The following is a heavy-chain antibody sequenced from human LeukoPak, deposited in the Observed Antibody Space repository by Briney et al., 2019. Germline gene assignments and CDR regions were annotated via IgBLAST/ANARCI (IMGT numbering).Heavy chain of an antibody. CDR2: TSGDEDST. D-gene: IGHD6-19*01. CDR1: GFTFKSFA. Sequence: GGSLSLSCAASGFTFKSFAMSWVRQAPGKGLEWVAVTSGDEDSTHYAESVRGRFIISTDNSKSSLYLQMNSLRAEDTAVYYCTKDLMTGFSNGWHFGSWGQGTLVTVSS. V-gene: IGHV3-23*01. CDR3: TKDLMTGFSNGWHFGS. J-gene: IGHJ4*02.